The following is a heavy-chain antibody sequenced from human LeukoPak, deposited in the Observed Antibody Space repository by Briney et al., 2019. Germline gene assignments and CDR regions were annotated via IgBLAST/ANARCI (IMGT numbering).Heavy chain of an antibody. CDR1: GGSISSYY. CDR3: AIGSGGSRDY. CDR2: IYYSGST. V-gene: IGHV4-59*01. Sequence: SETLSLTCTVSGGSISSYYWSWIRQPPGKGLEWIGYIYYSGSTNYNPSLKSRVTISVDTSKNQFSLKLSSVTAAGTAVYYCAIGSGGSRDYWGQGTLVTVSS. J-gene: IGHJ4*02. D-gene: IGHD2-15*01.